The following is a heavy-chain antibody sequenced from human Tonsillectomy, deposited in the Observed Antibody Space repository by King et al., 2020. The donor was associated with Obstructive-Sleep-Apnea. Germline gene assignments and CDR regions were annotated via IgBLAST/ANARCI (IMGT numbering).Heavy chain of an antibody. J-gene: IGHJ4*02. V-gene: IGHV4-4*02. CDR1: GGSISSSYW. CDR3: ATSTAMALFQY. D-gene: IGHD5-18*01. CDR2: MYHSGSC. Sequence: QLQESGPGLVKPSGTLSLTCVVSGGSISSSYWWSWVRQPPGKGLEWIGEMYHSGSCNYNPSLKSRVTMSVDESKNHFSLKLSSVTAADTAVYYCATSTAMALFQYWGQGTLVTVSS.